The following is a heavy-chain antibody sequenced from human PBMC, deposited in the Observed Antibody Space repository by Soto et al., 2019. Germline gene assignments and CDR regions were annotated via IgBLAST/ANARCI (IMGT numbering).Heavy chain of an antibody. CDR3: ATSPLGAMAPFDY. V-gene: IGHV3-23*01. J-gene: IGHJ4*02. CDR1: GFSFSSHS. D-gene: IGHD5-18*01. Sequence: PGGSLRLSCVASGFSFSSHSVTWVRQAPGKGPEWVSTISGSGGHIYYVDSVKGRFTISRDNSKNTLYLQMNSLGAEDTAIYYCATSPLGAMAPFDYWGQGTLVTVSS. CDR2: ISGSGGHI.